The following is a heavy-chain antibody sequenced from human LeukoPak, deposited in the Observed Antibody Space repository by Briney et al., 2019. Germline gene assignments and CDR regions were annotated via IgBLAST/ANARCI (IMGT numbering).Heavy chain of an antibody. Sequence: SGTLSLTCTVSGGSISSNYYYWSWIRHLPEKGLEWIGYVYSTGNTYYNPSLESRITISLDTSKNQFSLKLSSVTAADTAVYYCARDSRLVFDYWGQGTLVTVSS. V-gene: IGHV4-31*03. D-gene: IGHD3-10*01. CDR2: VYSTGNT. CDR3: ARDSRLVFDY. CDR1: GGSISSNYYY. J-gene: IGHJ4*02.